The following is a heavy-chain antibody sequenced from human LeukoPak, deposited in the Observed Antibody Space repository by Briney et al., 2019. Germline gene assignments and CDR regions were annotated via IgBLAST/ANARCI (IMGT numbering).Heavy chain of an antibody. V-gene: IGHV3-7*03. CDR3: ARNNGMDV. Sequence: GESLRLSCAASGFTLSNHWMTWVRQVPGRGPEWVANVNRDGSETYYLDSVKGRFTISKDNAKNSLYLQMNSLRAEDTALYHCARNNGMDVWGQGTTVIVSS. J-gene: IGHJ6*02. CDR1: GFTLSNHW. CDR2: VNRDGSET.